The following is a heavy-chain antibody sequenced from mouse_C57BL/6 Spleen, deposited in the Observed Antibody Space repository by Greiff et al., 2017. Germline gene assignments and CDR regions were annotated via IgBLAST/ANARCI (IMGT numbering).Heavy chain of an antibody. CDR3: ASGYDYYFDY. D-gene: IGHD2-4*01. CDR2: ISSGGSYT. Sequence: EVKVVDSGGDLVKPGGSLKLSCAASGFTFSSYGMSWVRQTPDKRLEWVATISSGGSYTYYTDSVKGRFTISRDNTKNTLYLQMSSLKSEDTAMYYCASGYDYYFDYWGQGTTLTVSS. CDR1: GFTFSSYG. V-gene: IGHV5-6*01. J-gene: IGHJ2*01.